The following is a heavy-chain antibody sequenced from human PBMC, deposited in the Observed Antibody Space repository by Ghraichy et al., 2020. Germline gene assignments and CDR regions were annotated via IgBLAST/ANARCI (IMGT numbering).Heavy chain of an antibody. J-gene: IGHJ4*02. D-gene: IGHD3-10*01. CDR3: ARDYDEYYYGSGSYYNPFY. CDR2: IIPIFGIA. CDR1: GGTFSSYA. Sequence: KVSCKASGGTFSSYAISWVRQAPGQGLEWMGGIIPIFGIANYAQKFQGRVTITADKSTSTAYMELSSLRSEDTAVYYCARDYDEYYYGSGSYYNPFYWGQGTLVTVSS. V-gene: IGHV1-69*17.